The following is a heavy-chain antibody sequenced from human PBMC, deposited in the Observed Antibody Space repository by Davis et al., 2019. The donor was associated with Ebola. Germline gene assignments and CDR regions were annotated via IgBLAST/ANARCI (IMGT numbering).Heavy chain of an antibody. CDR2: IYSGGTT. J-gene: IGHJ4*02. CDR1: GFIVSSSY. CDR3: ARDKSGSYDY. Sequence: GESLKISCAVSGFIVSSSYITWVRQTPGKGLEWVSIIYSGGTTYYADSVKGRFTISRDNSNNTVYLQMNSLRVDDTAVYYCARDKSGSYDYWGQGTLVTVSS. D-gene: IGHD1-26*01. V-gene: IGHV3-53*01.